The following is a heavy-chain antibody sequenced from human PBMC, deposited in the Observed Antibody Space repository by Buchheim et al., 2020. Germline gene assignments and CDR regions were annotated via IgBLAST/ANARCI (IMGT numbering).Heavy chain of an antibody. V-gene: IGHV4-59*01. D-gene: IGHD2-15*01. J-gene: IGHJ4*02. CDR1: GGSISSYY. CDR3: ARGFPRGYCSGGSCYSTVNFDY. CDR2: IYYSGST. Sequence: QVQLQESGPGLVKPSETLSLTCTVSGGSISSYYWSWIRQPPGQGLEWIGYIYYSGSTNYNPSLKRRVTISVDTSKNQFHLKLRSVTAADTAVYYCARGFPRGYCSGGSCYSTVNFDYWGQGTL.